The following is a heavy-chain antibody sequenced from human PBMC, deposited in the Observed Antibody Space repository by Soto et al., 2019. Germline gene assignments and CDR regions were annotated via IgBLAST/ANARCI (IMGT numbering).Heavy chain of an antibody. Sequence: GGSLRLFCAASGFMFSAYTMNWVRQAPGKGLEWLSSISDDSSYIDYADSLRGRFTVSRDNARNSLYLQIDSLGVEDTAVYYCATPYYFNHWGPGTLVTVSS. CDR3: ATPYYFNH. CDR2: ISDDSSYI. J-gene: IGHJ1*01. V-gene: IGHV3-21*06. CDR1: GFMFSAYT. D-gene: IGHD3-16*01.